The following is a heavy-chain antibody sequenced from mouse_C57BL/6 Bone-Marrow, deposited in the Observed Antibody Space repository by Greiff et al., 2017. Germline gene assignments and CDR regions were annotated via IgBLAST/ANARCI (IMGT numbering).Heavy chain of an antibody. CDR2: IDPSDSYT. J-gene: IGHJ3*01. Sequence: VQLVESGAELVMPGASVKLSCKASGYTFTSYWMHWVKQRPGQGLEWIGEIDPSDSYTNYNQKFKGKSTLTVDKSSSTAYMQLSSLTSEDSAVYYCANLLAYWGQGTLVTVSA. CDR1: GYTFTSYW. CDR3: ANLLAY. V-gene: IGHV1-69*01.